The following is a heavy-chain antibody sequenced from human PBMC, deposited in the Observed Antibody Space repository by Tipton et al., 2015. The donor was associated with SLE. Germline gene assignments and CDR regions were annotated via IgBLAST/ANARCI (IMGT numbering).Heavy chain of an antibody. J-gene: IGHJ3*02. CDR1: GYSISSGYY. CDR3: ARDCKGPFAFDI. CDR2: IYHSGST. Sequence: LRLSCAVSGYSISSGYYWGWIRQPPGKVLEWIGSIYHSGSTNYNPSLKSRVTISVDTSRNQFSLKLSSVTAADTAVYYCARDCKGPFAFDIWGQGTMVTVSS. V-gene: IGHV4-38-2*02.